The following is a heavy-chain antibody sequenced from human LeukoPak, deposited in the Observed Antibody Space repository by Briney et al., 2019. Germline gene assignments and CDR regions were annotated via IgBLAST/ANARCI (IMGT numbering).Heavy chain of an antibody. Sequence: PGGSLRLSCAASGFTFSSYSMNWVRQAPGKGLEWVAVISYDGSNKYYADSVKGRLTISRNNSKNTLYLQMNSLRAEDTAVYYWARVSPKRYSGYEFQNNWFDPWGQGTLVTVSS. CDR2: ISYDGSNK. CDR3: ARVSPKRYSGYEFQNNWFDP. J-gene: IGHJ5*02. CDR1: GFTFSSYS. V-gene: IGHV3-30*03. D-gene: IGHD5-12*01.